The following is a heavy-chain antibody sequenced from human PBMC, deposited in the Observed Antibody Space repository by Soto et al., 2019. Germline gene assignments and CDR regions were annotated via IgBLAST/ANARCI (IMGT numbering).Heavy chain of an antibody. CDR1: GYTFTNYW. CDR2: IYPGDSDT. CDR3: ARHVPYFSDYSGYSHA. V-gene: IGHV5-51*01. D-gene: IGHD3-22*01. J-gene: IGHJ4*02. Sequence: EVQLVQSGAEVKKPGESLRISCKGSGYTFTNYWIVWVRQMPGKGLEWMGIIYPGDSDTRYNPSFEGQVTMSADRSISTAYLQWSSLKASDTAMYFCARHVPYFSDYSGYSHAWGQGTLVTVSS.